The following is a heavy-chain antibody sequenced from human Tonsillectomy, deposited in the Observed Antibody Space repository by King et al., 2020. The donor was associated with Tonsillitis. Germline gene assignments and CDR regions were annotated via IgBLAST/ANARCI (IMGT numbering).Heavy chain of an antibody. V-gene: IGHV3-23*04. CDR2: ISGSGSNT. D-gene: IGHD2-21*02. J-gene: IGHJ4*02. Sequence: VQLVESGGDLVQPGGSLRLSCAASGFTFSSYAMSWVRQAPGKGLEWVSAISGSGSNTYYADSVKGRFTISRDNSMDTLYLQMNSLRAEDTAVYYCAKALGYCGGNCYIYYFDYWGQRILVTVSS. CDR1: GFTFSSYA. CDR3: AKALGYCGGNCYIYYFDY.